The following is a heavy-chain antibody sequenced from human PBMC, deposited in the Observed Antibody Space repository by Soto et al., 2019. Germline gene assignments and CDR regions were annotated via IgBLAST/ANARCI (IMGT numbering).Heavy chain of an antibody. J-gene: IGHJ6*03. CDR2: IYSGGST. V-gene: IGHV3-53*04. Sequence: GGSLRLSCAASGFTVSSNYMSWVRQAPGKGLEWVSVIYSGGSTYYADSVKGRFTISRHNSKNTLYLQMNSLRAEDTAVYYCARSGSWAYSGYDYRLSPYYMDVWGKGTTVTVSS. CDR1: GFTVSSNY. CDR3: ARSGSWAYSGYDYRLSPYYMDV. D-gene: IGHD5-12*01.